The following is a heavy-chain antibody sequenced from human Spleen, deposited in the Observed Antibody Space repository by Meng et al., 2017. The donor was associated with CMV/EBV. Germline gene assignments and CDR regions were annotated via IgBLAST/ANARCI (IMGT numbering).Heavy chain of an antibody. CDR2: IYHGGKT. CDR1: SINNNNW. V-gene: IGHV4-4*02. J-gene: IGHJ4*02. Sequence: SINNNNWWSWVRQPPGKGLEWIGEIYHGGKTNYNPSLTSRLTISVDRSKNQFSLKLSSVTAADTAVYYCARVGTYSGTYPTGYFDSWGQGTLVTVSS. D-gene: IGHD1-26*01. CDR3: ARVGTYSGTYPTGYFDS.